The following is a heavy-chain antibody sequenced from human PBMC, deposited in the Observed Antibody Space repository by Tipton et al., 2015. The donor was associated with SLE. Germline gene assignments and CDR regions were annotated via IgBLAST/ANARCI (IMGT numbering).Heavy chain of an antibody. D-gene: IGHD3-16*01. CDR1: GFTFSSFA. CDR3: AKEGDRITFGGLIPIGFDS. J-gene: IGHJ4*02. CDR2: ISGSGGNT. Sequence: SLRLSCAGSGFTFSSFAMNWVRQAPGKGLEWVSAISGSGGNTYYAESVRGRFTVSRDNAKNSVYLQMNSLRAEDAAVYFCAKEGDRITFGGLIPIGFDSWGQGTLVTVSS. V-gene: IGHV3-23*01.